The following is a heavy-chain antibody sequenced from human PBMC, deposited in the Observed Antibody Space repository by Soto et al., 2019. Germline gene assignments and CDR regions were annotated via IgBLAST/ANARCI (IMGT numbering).Heavy chain of an antibody. CDR1: GYTFTSYY. V-gene: IGHV1-18*04. CDR2: ISAYNGNT. D-gene: IGHD3-3*02. Sequence: ASVKVSCKASGYTFTSYYMHWVRQAPGQGLEWMGWISAYNGNTNYAQKLQGRVTMTTDTSTSTAYMELRSLRSDDTAVYYCAREPHFKGNFDYWGQGTLVTVSS. CDR3: AREPHFKGNFDY. J-gene: IGHJ4*02.